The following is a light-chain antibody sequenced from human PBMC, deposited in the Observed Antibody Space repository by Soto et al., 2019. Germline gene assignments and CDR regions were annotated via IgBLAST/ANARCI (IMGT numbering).Light chain of an antibody. CDR2: SNN. Sequence: QSVLTQPPSASGTPGQRVTISCSGSNSNIGSNTVNWYQQLPGTAPKLLIYSNNQRPSGVPGRFSDSKSGTSASLAISGLQSEDEADYYCASWDDSLNGEVFGGGTKLTVL. CDR3: ASWDDSLNGEV. J-gene: IGLJ2*01. V-gene: IGLV1-44*01. CDR1: NSNIGSNT.